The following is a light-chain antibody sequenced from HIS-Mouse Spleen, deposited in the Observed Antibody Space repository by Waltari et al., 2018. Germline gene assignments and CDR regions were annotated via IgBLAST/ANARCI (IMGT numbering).Light chain of an antibody. CDR2: EVR. CDR3: SLYTSSSTLV. V-gene: IGLV2-18*01. CDR1: SSDVGSYNR. J-gene: IGLJ2*01. Sequence: QSALTQPPSVSGSPGQSVTISCTGTSSDVGSYNRVSWYQQPPGTAPKLRVYEVRNRPAGVPDRFSGSKSGNTASLTISGLQAEDEADYYCSLYTSSSTLVFGGGTKLTVL.